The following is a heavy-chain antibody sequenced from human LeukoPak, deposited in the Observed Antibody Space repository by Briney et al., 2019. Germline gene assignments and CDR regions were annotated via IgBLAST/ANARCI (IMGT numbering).Heavy chain of an antibody. Sequence: GGSLRLSCAASAFTFSDYAIHWVRQAPGKGLEWVAVISYDGSNKYYADSVKGRFTISRDNSKNTLYLQMNSLRAEDTAVYYCARDRGHDSSGYGFDFGGQGTLVIVSS. V-gene: IGHV3-30*04. CDR2: ISYDGSNK. D-gene: IGHD3-22*01. CDR1: AFTFSDYA. CDR3: ARDRGHDSSGYGFDF. J-gene: IGHJ4*02.